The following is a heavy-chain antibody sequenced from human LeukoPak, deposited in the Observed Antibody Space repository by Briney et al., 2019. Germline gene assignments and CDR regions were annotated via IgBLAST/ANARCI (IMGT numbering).Heavy chain of an antibody. D-gene: IGHD3-10*01. Sequence: GGSLRLSCAATGFTFSNYAIHWGRQAPGKGLEWVAFMSDDGSRQHYADSVKGRFTISRDNSKNTLNLQMNSLRAEDTAVYYCVKDRTGTYTLDYWGQGTLVTVSS. CDR3: VKDRTGTYTLDY. CDR1: GFTFSNYA. V-gene: IGHV3-30-3*01. CDR2: MSDDGSRQ. J-gene: IGHJ4*02.